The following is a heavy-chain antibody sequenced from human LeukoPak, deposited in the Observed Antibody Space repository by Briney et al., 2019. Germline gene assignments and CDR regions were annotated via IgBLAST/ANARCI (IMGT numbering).Heavy chain of an antibody. V-gene: IGHV3-21*01. D-gene: IGHD1-26*01. Sequence: GGSLRLSCAASGFTISSYSMNWVRQAPGKGLEWVSSISSSSSYIYYADSVKGRFTISRGNAKNSLYLQMNSLRAEDTAVYYCARVPVGAQLLDYWGQGTLVTVSS. J-gene: IGHJ4*02. CDR1: GFTISSYS. CDR2: ISSSSSYI. CDR3: ARVPVGAQLLDY.